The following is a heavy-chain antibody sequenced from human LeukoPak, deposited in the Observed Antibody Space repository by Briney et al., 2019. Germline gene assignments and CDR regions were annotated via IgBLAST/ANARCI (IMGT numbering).Heavy chain of an antibody. J-gene: IGHJ6*02. CDR1: GGTFSSYS. D-gene: IGHD5-12*01. V-gene: IGHV1-69*02. CDR3: ARSPTNPGGYYYGMDV. CDR2: IIPILCIA. Sequence: HEASVKVSCKASGGTFSSYSISWVRQAPGQGLEWMGRIIPILCIANYAQKFQGRVTITADKSTSTAYMELSSLRSEDTAVYYCARSPTNPGGYYYGMDVWGQGTTVTVSS.